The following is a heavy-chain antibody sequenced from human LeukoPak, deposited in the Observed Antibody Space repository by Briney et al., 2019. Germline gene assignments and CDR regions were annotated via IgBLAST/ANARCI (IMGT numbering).Heavy chain of an antibody. Sequence: PGGSLRLSCAASGFTFSSYAMTWVRQTPGKGLEWVSSINHRGDNTHYADSLEGGFTISRDNSKNTLYLQMNRLRVEDTATYYCARQILRGTYFYYLDVWGIGTPVTVSS. CDR1: GFTFSSYA. D-gene: IGHD3-10*01. CDR2: INHRGDNT. V-gene: IGHV3-23*01. J-gene: IGHJ6*03. CDR3: ARQILRGTYFYYLDV.